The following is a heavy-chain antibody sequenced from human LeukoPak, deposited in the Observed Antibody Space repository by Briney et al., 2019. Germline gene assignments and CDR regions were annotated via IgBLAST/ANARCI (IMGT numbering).Heavy chain of an antibody. J-gene: IGHJ5*02. CDR1: GGSFSGYY. CDR3: ARHAVGDIVVVPAAPQHWFDP. D-gene: IGHD2-2*01. V-gene: IGHV4-34*01. Sequence: PSETLSLTCAVYGGSFSGYYWSWIRQPPGKGLQWIGSIYYSGSTYYNPSLKSRVTISVDTSKNQFSLKLSSVTAADTAVYYCARHAVGDIVVVPAAPQHWFDPWGQGTLVTVSS. CDR2: IYYSGST.